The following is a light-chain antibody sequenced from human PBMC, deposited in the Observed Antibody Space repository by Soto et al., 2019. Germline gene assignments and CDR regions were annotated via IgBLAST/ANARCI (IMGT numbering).Light chain of an antibody. Sequence: EIVMTQSQATLSVSPGERATLSCRASQSVSSSNLAWYQQKPAQAPRLLIYAASRRAPGIPERFSGSGSGTDFTLTISRLEPEDFAVYYCQQYLTSPKTFGQGTKVDIK. J-gene: IGKJ1*01. CDR3: QQYLTSPKT. CDR1: QSVSSSN. CDR2: AAS. V-gene: IGKV3-20*01.